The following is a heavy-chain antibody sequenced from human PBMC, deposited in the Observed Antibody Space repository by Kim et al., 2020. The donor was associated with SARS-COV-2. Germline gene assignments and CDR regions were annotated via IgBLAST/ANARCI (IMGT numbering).Heavy chain of an antibody. Sequence: GGSLRLSCAASGFTFSSYWMSWVRQAPGKGLEWVANIKQDGSEKYYVDSVKGRFTISRDNAKNSLYLQMNSLRAEDTAVYYCARERVDYYGSGRSWFDPWGQGTLVTVSS. CDR2: IKQDGSEK. CDR1: GFTFSSYW. V-gene: IGHV3-7*01. J-gene: IGHJ5*02. CDR3: ARERVDYYGSGRSWFDP. D-gene: IGHD3-10*01.